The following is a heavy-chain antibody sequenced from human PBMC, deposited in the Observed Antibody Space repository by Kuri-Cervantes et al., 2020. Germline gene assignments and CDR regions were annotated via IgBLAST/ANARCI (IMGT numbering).Heavy chain of an antibody. J-gene: IGHJ4*02. Sequence: GGSLRLSCAASGFTLSSYWMHWVRQAPGKGLVWVSRSNSDGSRISFADSVKGRFTISRDSAKNTLYLQMNSLRAEDTAVYYCAKDIGAVAGTFDYWGQGTLVTVSS. CDR2: SNSDGSRI. CDR3: AKDIGAVAGTFDY. CDR1: GFTLSSYW. D-gene: IGHD6-19*01. V-gene: IGHV3-74*01.